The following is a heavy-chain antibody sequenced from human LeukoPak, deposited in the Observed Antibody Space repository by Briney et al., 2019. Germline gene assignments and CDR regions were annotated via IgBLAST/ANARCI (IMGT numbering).Heavy chain of an antibody. V-gene: IGHV5-51*01. CDR3: ARHPCGGDCYSALYYFDY. CDR2: IYPGDSDT. J-gene: IGHJ4*02. CDR1: GYSFSNYW. D-gene: IGHD2-21*02. Sequence: GESLKISCKGSGYSFSNYWIGWVRQMPGQGLEWMGIIYPGDSDTRYSPSFQGQVTIPADKSISTAYLRWSSLKASDTAMYYCARHPCGGDCYSALYYFDYWGQGTLVTVSS.